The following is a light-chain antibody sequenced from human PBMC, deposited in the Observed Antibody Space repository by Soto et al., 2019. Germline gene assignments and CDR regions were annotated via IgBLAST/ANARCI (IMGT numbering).Light chain of an antibody. V-gene: IGKV3-11*01. CDR3: QQRSNWQGFT. CDR2: DAS. Sequence: EIVLTQSPATLSLSPGERVTLSCRASQSVGSYLAWYQQKPGQAPRLLIFDASNRATGIPARFSGSGSGTDFTLTISSLEPEDFAVYFWQQRSNWQGFTFGPGTKLDIK. J-gene: IGKJ3*01. CDR1: QSVGSY.